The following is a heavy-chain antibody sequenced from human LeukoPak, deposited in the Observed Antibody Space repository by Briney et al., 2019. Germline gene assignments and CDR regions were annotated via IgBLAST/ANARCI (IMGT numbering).Heavy chain of an antibody. Sequence: GGSLRPSCAASGFTFSTYCMSWVRQAPGKGLEWVAYIKQDGSEKYYVDSVKGRFTISRDNAKNSLYLQINSLRAEDTAVYYCARDHGYCSGGKCYAEFDYWGQGTLVTVSS. J-gene: IGHJ4*02. CDR1: GFTFSTYC. CDR3: ARDHGYCSGGKCYAEFDY. CDR2: IKQDGSEK. V-gene: IGHV3-7*01. D-gene: IGHD2-15*01.